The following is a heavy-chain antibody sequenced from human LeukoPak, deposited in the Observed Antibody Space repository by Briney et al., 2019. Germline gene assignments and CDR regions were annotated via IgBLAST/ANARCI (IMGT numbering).Heavy chain of an antibody. J-gene: IGHJ4*02. CDR2: IRSKAYGRTT. D-gene: IGHD3-10*01. CDR3: TRGDGSESF. V-gene: IGHV3-49*04. CDR1: GFTFGVYA. Sequence: GGTLRLSCTVSGFTFGVYAMSWVRQAPGKGLEWVGFIRSKAYGRTTEYAASVKGRITISRDDTKSISYQQIHRLKTEDTAVYYCTRGDGSESFWGQGTLVTVSS.